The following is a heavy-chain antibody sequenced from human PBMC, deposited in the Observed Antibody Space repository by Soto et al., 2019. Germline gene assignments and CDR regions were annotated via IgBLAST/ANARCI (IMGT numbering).Heavy chain of an antibody. V-gene: IGHV3-30-3*01. Sequence: QVQLVESGGGVVQPGRSLRLSCAASGFTFSSYAMHWVRQAPGKGLEWVAVISYDGNNKYYADSVKGRFTISRDNSKNTLYLQMNSLRAEDTAVYYCARLGYCGGDCYSSWYFDLWGRGTLVTVSS. CDR2: ISYDGNNK. CDR3: ARLGYCGGDCYSSWYFDL. CDR1: GFTFSSYA. J-gene: IGHJ2*01. D-gene: IGHD2-21*02.